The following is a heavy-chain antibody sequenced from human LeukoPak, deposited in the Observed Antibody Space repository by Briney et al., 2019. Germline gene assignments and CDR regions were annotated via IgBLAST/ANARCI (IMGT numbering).Heavy chain of an antibody. CDR3: ARRGLLWFGELVTYYYYYMDV. J-gene: IGHJ6*03. D-gene: IGHD3-10*01. Sequence: PGGSLLLSCAAAGFTFSSYWMSWVRPAPGKVLEWVANIKRDGSEKYYVDSVKGRFTISRDNAKNSLYLQMNSLRAEDTAVYYCARRGLLWFGELVTYYYYYMDVWGKGTTVTISS. CDR1: GFTFSSYW. CDR2: IKRDGSEK. V-gene: IGHV3-7*01.